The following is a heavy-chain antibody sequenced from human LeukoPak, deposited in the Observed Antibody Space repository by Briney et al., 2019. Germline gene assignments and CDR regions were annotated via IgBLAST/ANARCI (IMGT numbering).Heavy chain of an antibody. D-gene: IGHD5-18*01. CDR1: GFTLSDAW. CDR2: IRSKTDGGTI. V-gene: IGHV3-15*01. Sequence: GGSLRLSCVVSGFTLSDAWMIWVRQAPGKGLEWVGRIRSKTDGGTIDYAAPVKGRFTISRDDSKNTLSLQMNSLKTEDTAVYYCTQRRKAYSSGYDYWGQGTLVTVSS. J-gene: IGHJ4*02. CDR3: TQRRKAYSSGYDY.